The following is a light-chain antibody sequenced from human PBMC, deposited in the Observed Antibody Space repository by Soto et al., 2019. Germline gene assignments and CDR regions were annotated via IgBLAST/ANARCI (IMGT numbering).Light chain of an antibody. CDR1: SSDVGDYKY. Sequence: QSALTQPASVSGSPGQSITISCTGTSSDVGDYKYVSWYQQHPDKAPKLIIFVNSNRPSGVSNRFSGSKSGNTASLTISGLHDEDEDDYYCSSSTSSDTPYVFGTGTKLTVL. CDR2: VNS. J-gene: IGLJ1*01. V-gene: IGLV2-14*01. CDR3: SSSTSSDTPYV.